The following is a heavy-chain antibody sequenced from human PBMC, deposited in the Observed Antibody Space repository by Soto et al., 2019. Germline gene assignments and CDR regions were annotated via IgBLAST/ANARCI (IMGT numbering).Heavy chain of an antibody. CDR3: VRGRAFMSRSDFDR. CDR2: INRSGFT. D-gene: IGHD1-26*01. CDR1: GGSFSDYY. J-gene: IGHJ3*01. V-gene: IGHV4-34*01. Sequence: SETRSLTCAVHGGSFSDYYWTWIRQPPGKGLEWIGEINRSGFTSYNPSLKSRLTISVDTSKREYSLNVSSVTAADTAVYYCVRGRAFMSRSDFDRWGQGTMVTVSS.